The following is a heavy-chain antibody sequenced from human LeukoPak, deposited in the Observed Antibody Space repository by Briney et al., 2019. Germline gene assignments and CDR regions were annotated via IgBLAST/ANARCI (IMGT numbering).Heavy chain of an antibody. CDR3: ARLVREVTNFES. Sequence: RGSLRLSCAASGFTFSSYWMSWVRQAPGKGLEWVANIKQGGSEKYYADSVKGRFTISRDDAKNSLYLQMNSLTAEDTAVYYCARLVREVTNFESWGQGTLVTVSS. CDR1: GFTFSSYW. V-gene: IGHV3-7*01. CDR2: IKQGGSEK. J-gene: IGHJ4*02. D-gene: IGHD3-10*01.